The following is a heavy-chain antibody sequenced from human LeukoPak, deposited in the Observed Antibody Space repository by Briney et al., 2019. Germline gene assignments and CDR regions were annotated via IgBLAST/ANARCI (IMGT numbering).Heavy chain of an antibody. Sequence: PGGSLRLSCAASGFTFNTYAMSWVRQAPGKGLEWVSAISGSGDSTYYADSVKGRFTVSRDNSKNTLSLQMNSLREDDTAVYYCAQELSDIFVVRTDSWGQGTLVTVSS. CDR3: AQELSDIFVVRTDS. D-gene: IGHD3-9*01. CDR1: GFTFNTYA. CDR2: ISGSGDST. J-gene: IGHJ4*02. V-gene: IGHV3-23*01.